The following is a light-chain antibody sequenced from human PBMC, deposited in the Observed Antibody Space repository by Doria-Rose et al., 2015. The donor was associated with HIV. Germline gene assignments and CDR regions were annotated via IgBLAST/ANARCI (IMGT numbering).Light chain of an antibody. CDR2: AAS. CDR3: QQSYSTPLT. CDR1: QSTGSF. J-gene: IGKJ4*01. V-gene: IGKV1-39*01. Sequence: TQSPSSLSASVGDRVTITCRASQSTGSFLHWYQQKPGKAPKLLIYAASSLQHGVPSRFSGSGSGTDFTLTISSLQPEDFATYFCQQSYSTPLTFGGGTKVEFK.